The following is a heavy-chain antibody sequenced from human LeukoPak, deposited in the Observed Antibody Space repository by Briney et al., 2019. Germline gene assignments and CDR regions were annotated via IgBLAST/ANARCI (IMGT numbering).Heavy chain of an antibody. CDR1: GGSFSGHY. D-gene: IGHD4-17*01. CDR2: INHSGST. J-gene: IGHJ4*02. Sequence: SETLSLTCAVYGGSFSGHYWSWIRQPPGKGLEWIGEINHSGSTNYNPSLKSRVTISVDTSKNQFSLELSSVTAADTAVYYCARGRDGDDFDYWGQGTLVTVSS. CDR3: ARGRDGDDFDY. V-gene: IGHV4-34*01.